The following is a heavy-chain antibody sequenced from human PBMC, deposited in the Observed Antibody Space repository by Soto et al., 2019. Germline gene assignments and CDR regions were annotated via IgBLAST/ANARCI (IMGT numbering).Heavy chain of an antibody. Sequence: QVQLVQSGAAVKKPGSSVKVSCKASGGTFSSYAISWVRQAPGPGLEWMGGSIPIFGTANYAQKFQGRVTTTADESTSTAYMELSSLRSQDSAVYYFARDDELSVAVHYDYYGRVVWGQGTRVTVSS. J-gene: IGHJ6*02. CDR2: SIPIFGTA. CDR3: ARDDELSVAVHYDYYGRVV. D-gene: IGHD3-16*02. CDR1: GGTFSSYA. V-gene: IGHV1-69*01.